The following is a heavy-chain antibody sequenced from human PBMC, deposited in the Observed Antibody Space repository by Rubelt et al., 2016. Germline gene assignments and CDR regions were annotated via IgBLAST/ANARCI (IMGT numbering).Heavy chain of an antibody. V-gene: IGHV3-23*01. Sequence: GSGGGLVQPGGSLRLSCAASGFTFTTHGMSWVRQAPGKGLEWVSTISGGGGSAYYADSVRGRFTISRDNSKNALYLRMNSLRVDDTAVYYCARTSGYDSGWNDWWGQGTLVTVSS. CDR1: GFTFTTHG. CDR3: ARTSGYDSGWNDW. CDR2: ISGGGGSA. J-gene: IGHJ4*02. D-gene: IGHD6-19*01.